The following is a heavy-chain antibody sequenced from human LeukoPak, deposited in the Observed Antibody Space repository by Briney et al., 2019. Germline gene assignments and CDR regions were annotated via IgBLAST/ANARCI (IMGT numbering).Heavy chain of an antibody. CDR3: ARVAAAGTVDY. J-gene: IGHJ4*02. CDR1: GFTFSSNY. Sequence: GGSLRLSCAASGFTFSSNYMSWVRQAPGKGLEWVSVIYSGGSTHYSDSVKGRFTISRHNSKNTLYLQMNSLRAEDTAVYYCARVAAAGTVDYWGQGTLVTVSS. CDR2: IYSGGST. D-gene: IGHD6-13*01. V-gene: IGHV3-53*04.